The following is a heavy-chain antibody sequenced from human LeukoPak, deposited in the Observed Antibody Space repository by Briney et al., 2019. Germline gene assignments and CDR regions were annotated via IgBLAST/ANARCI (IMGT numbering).Heavy chain of an antibody. V-gene: IGHV3-66*01. J-gene: IGHJ3*01. CDR2: INSGGTT. CDR1: GFTFITYT. CDR3: AREWREAQKDAFDF. Sequence: GGSLRLSCAASGFTFITYTMNWVRQAPGKGLEWISLINSGGTTYYPDSVKGRFTITSNNSKNTLFLLINSLRAEDSGVYYCAREWREAQKDAFDFWGEDTIAPVSS. D-gene: IGHD1-26*01.